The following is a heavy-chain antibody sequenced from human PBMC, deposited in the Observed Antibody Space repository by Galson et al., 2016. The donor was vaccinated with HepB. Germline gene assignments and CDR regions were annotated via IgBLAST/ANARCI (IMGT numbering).Heavy chain of an antibody. CDR1: GSTFSAYG. CDR3: AKVVLFDFVWDNYRRGYRLGRDV. D-gene: IGHD3-16*02. Sequence: SCKASGSTFSAYGVTWVRQAPGQGLEWVGTISGSSGSTKYAQKFQNRVTLTRDTSTTTVYMELRILQFDDTAVYYCAKVVLFDFVWDNYRRGYRLGRDVWGQGTTVTVSS. CDR2: ISGSSGST. V-gene: IGHV1-18*01. J-gene: IGHJ6*02.